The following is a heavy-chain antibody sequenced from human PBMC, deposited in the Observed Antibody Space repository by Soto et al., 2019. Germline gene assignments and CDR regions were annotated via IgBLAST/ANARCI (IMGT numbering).Heavy chain of an antibody. J-gene: IGHJ5*02. Sequence: QVQLVESGGGVVQPGRSLRLSCAASGFTFSSYAMYWVRQAPGKGLEWVALISYDGSNKYYADSVKGRFTISRDNSKNTLYVQMNSPRAEDTAVYYCARDTIAVADTGWFDPWGQGTLVTVSS. V-gene: IGHV3-30-3*01. CDR1: GFTFSSYA. CDR2: ISYDGSNK. CDR3: ARDTIAVADTGWFDP. D-gene: IGHD6-19*01.